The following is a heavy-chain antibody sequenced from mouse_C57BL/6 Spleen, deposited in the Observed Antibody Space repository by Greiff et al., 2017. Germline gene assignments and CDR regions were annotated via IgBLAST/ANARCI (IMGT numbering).Heavy chain of an antibody. CDR2: IYPGSGST. Sequence: QVQLQQPGAELVKPGDSVKMSCKASGYTFTSYWITWVKQRPGQGLEWIGDIYPGSGSTNYNEKFKSKATLTVDTSSSTAYMQLSSLTSEDSAVYYCASYDYDGAWFAYWGQGTLVTVSA. CDR3: ASYDYDGAWFAY. D-gene: IGHD2-4*01. J-gene: IGHJ3*01. CDR1: GYTFTSYW. V-gene: IGHV1-55*01.